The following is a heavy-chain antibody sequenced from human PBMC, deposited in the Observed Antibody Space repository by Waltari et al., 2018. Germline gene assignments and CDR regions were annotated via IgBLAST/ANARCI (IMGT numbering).Heavy chain of an antibody. CDR1: GGSFSGYY. CDR3: ARQDISVRSCPDY. Sequence: QVQLQQWGAGLLKPSETLSLTCAVYGGSFSGYYWSWIRQPPGKGLEWIGEINHSGSTNYNPSLKSRVTISVDTSKNQFSLKLSSVTAADTAVYYCARQDISVRSCPDYWGQGTLVTVSS. D-gene: IGHD6-19*01. CDR2: INHSGST. V-gene: IGHV4-34*01. J-gene: IGHJ4*02.